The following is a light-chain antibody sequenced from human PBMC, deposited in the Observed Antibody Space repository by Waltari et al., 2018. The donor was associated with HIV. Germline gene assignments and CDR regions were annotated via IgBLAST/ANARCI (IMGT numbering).Light chain of an antibody. CDR1: KLGDKY. CDR2: QNK. Sequence: SYELTQPPSMSVSPGQTASITCSGDKLGDKYVCWYQQKPGQSPVLVIYQNKKRPSGIPERFSGSNSGNTGTLTITGAQAEDEADYYCNSRDSSGNHVVFGGGTKLTVL. V-gene: IGLV3-1*01. CDR3: NSRDSSGNHVV. J-gene: IGLJ2*01.